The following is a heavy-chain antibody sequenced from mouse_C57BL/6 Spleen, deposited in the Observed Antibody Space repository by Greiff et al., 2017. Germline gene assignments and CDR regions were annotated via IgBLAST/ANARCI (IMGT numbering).Heavy chain of an antibody. CDR1: GYTFTSYW. D-gene: IGHD1-1*01. CDR3: ARGGSSYSYAMDY. J-gene: IGHJ4*01. V-gene: IGHV1-64*01. CDR2: IYPNSGST. Sequence: VQLQQSGAELVKPGASVKLSCKASGYTFTSYWMHWVKQRPGQGLEWIGTIYPNSGSTNYNEKFKSKATLTADKSSSTAYMQLSGLTSEDTAVSYCARGGSSYSYAMDYWGQGTSVTVSS.